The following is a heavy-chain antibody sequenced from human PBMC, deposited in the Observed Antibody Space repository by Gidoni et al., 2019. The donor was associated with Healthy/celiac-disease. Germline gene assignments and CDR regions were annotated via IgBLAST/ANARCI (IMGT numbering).Heavy chain of an antibody. Sequence: QVQLVESGGGMVQPGKSLRLSWAASGSTFSNSGMNWVRQAPGKGLEWVTLISFDGSNKYYADSVKGRFTLSRDNSKNTLYLQLNSLRPEDTAVYYCAKDHPAFNYFDYWGQGTLVTVSS. CDR2: ISFDGSNK. CDR1: GSTFSNSG. J-gene: IGHJ4*02. CDR3: AKDHPAFNYFDY. V-gene: IGHV3-30*18. D-gene: IGHD3-3*02.